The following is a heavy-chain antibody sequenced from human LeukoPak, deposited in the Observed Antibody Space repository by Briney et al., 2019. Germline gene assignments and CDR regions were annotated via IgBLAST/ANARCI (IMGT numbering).Heavy chain of an antibody. CDR2: INSDGRST. J-gene: IGHJ4*02. V-gene: IGHV3-74*01. CDR3: ARVAGGDGDPCDY. D-gene: IGHD3-16*01. Sequence: PGGSLRLSCAASGFNFGTYWMHWVRQAPGKGLVWVSRINSDGRSTRYADSVKGRYTISRDNAKKTLYLQMNSLRAEDTAVYYCARVAGGDGDPCDYCGQGTLVTVSS. CDR1: GFNFGTYW.